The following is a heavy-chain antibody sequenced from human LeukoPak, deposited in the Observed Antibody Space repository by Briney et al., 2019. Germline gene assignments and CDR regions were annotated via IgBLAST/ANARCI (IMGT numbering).Heavy chain of an antibody. CDR1: GYTFTSYD. J-gene: IGHJ6*03. CDR2: MNPNSGNT. Sequence: ASVKVSCKASGYTFTSYDINWVRQATGQGLEWMGWMNPNSGNTGYAQKFQGRVTMTRNTSISTAYMELSSLRSEDTAVYYCARVPYYDFWSGYYTGYYYCMDVWGKGTTVTVSS. V-gene: IGHV1-8*01. D-gene: IGHD3-3*01. CDR3: ARVPYYDFWSGYYTGYYYCMDV.